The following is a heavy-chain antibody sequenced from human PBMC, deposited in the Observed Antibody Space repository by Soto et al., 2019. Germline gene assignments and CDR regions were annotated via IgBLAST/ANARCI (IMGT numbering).Heavy chain of an antibody. CDR3: ARDLIITIFGVVAPGY. CDR1: GFTFSDYY. V-gene: IGHV3-11*01. D-gene: IGHD3-3*01. Sequence: VGSQRLSSASSGFTFSDYYMSLIRQAPGKGLEWVSYISSSGSTIYYADSVKGRFTISRDNAKNSLYLQMNSLRAEDTAVYYCARDLIITIFGVVAPGYWGQGTLVTVSS. CDR2: ISSSGSTI. J-gene: IGHJ4*02.